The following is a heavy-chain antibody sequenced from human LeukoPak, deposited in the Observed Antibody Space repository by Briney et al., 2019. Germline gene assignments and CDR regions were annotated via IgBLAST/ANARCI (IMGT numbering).Heavy chain of an antibody. V-gene: IGHV3-66*01. CDR3: ARARDFDY. CDR1: GFIVSGNF. J-gene: IGHJ4*02. Sequence: GGSLRLSCAISGFIVSGNFMNWVRQAPGKGLEWVSVIHTGGSTYYADSVKGRFIISRDISKSTLYLQMNNLRADDTAVYYCARARDFDYWGQGTLVTVSS. CDR2: IHTGGST.